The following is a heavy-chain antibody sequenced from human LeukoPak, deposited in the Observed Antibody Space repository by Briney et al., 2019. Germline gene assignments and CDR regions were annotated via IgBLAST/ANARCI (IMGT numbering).Heavy chain of an antibody. D-gene: IGHD3-9*01. CDR2: ISAYNGNT. J-gene: IGHJ4*02. CDR3: ARSPPRYFDWGMTYYFDY. CDR1: GYTFTSYG. V-gene: IGHV1-18*01. Sequence: ASVKVSCKASGYTFTSYGFSWVRQAPGQGLEWMGWISAYNGNTHYAQKLQDRVTMTTDTSTSTAYMELRSLRSDDTAVYYCARSPPRYFDWGMTYYFDYWGQGTLVTVSS.